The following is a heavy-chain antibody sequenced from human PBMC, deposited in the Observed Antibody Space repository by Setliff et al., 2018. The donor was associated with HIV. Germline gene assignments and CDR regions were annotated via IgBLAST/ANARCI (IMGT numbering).Heavy chain of an antibody. Sequence: SETLSLTCAVSGYSISSGYYWGWIRQPPGKGLEWIGSIYHSGSTYYNPSLKCRVTISVDTSKNQFSLKLSSVTAADTAVYYCARVGGGSSDYWGQGTLVTVSS. CDR2: IYHSGST. CDR3: ARVGGGSSDY. V-gene: IGHV4-38-2*01. CDR1: GYSISSGYY. J-gene: IGHJ4*02. D-gene: IGHD6-6*01.